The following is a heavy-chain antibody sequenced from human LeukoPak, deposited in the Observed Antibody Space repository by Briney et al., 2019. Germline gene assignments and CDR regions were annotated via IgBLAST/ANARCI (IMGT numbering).Heavy chain of an antibody. Sequence: GASVKVSCKASGYTFTSYGISWVRQAPGQGLEWMGWISAYNGNTNYAQKLQGRVTMTTDTSTSTAYMELRSPRSDDTAVYYCARDQYDSSYYYGMDVWGQGTTVTVSS. J-gene: IGHJ6*02. CDR1: GYTFTSYG. CDR2: ISAYNGNT. CDR3: ARDQYDSSYYYGMDV. D-gene: IGHD3-22*01. V-gene: IGHV1-18*01.